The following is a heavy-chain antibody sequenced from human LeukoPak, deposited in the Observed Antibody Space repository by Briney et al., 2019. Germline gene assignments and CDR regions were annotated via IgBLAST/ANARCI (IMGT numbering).Heavy chain of an antibody. D-gene: IGHD3-10*01. CDR1: GFTFNSYT. CDR2: IWYDGSNK. Sequence: PGRSLRLSCAAPGFTFNSYTMHWVRQAPGKGLEGVAVIWYDGSNKYYADSVKGRFTISRDNSKNTLYVQMNSLRAEDTAVYYCAKGHYYGSGSLDYWGQGTLVTVSS. J-gene: IGHJ4*02. V-gene: IGHV3-30*04. CDR3: AKGHYYGSGSLDY.